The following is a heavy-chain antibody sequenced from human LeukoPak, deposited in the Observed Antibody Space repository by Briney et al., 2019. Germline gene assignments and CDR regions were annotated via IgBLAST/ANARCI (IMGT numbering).Heavy chain of an antibody. D-gene: IGHD6-13*01. CDR2: ISYDGSNK. V-gene: IGHV3-30*18. Sequence: GRSLRLSCEASGFTFSSYGMHWVRQAPGKGLEWVAVISYDGSNKYYADSVKGRFTISRDNSKNTLYLQMNSLRAEDTAVYYCAKDESSSWKGHGMDVWGQGTTVTVSS. J-gene: IGHJ6*02. CDR1: GFTFSSYG. CDR3: AKDESSSWKGHGMDV.